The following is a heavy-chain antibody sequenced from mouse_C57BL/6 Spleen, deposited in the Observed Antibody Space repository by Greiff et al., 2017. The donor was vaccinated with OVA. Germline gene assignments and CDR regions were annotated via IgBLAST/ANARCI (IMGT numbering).Heavy chain of an antibody. J-gene: IGHJ2*01. V-gene: IGHV1-64*01. D-gene: IGHD2-4*01. Sequence: QVQLQQSGAELVKPGASVKLSCKASGYTFTSYWMHWVKQRPGQGLEWIGMIHPNSGSTNYNEKFKSKATLTVDKSSSTAYMQLSSLTSEDSAVYYCASPRIYYDSFDYWGQGTTLTVSS. CDR1: GYTFTSYW. CDR2: IHPNSGST. CDR3: ASPRIYYDSFDY.